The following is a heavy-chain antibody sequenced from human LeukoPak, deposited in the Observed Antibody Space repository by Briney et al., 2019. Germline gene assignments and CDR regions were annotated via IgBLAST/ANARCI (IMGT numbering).Heavy chain of an antibody. V-gene: IGHV3-30*02. CDR2: IRYDGSNK. CDR1: GFTFSSYG. CDR3: AKIYGSGSYSPHDY. J-gene: IGHJ4*02. Sequence: GGSLRLSCAASGFTFSSYGMHWVRQAPGKGLEWVAFIRYDGSNKYYADSVKGRFTISRDNSKSTLYLQMNSLRAEDTAVYYCAKIYGSGSYSPHDYWGQGTLVTVSS. D-gene: IGHD3-10*01.